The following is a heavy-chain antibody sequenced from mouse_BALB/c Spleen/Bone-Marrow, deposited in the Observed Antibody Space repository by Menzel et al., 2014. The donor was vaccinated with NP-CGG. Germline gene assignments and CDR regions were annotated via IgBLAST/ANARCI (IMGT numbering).Heavy chain of an antibody. CDR3: AREYYDNSFAY. CDR1: GYTFTNYW. Sequence: DLVKPGASVKLSCKASGYTFTNYWINWIRQRPGQGLEWIGRTAPGSDNTYYNEMFKGKATLTVDTSSSTADMQLSSQSSEDSAVYFCAREYYDNSFAYWGQGTLVTVSA. CDR2: TAPGSDNT. J-gene: IGHJ3*01. D-gene: IGHD2-1*01. V-gene: IGHV1S41*01.